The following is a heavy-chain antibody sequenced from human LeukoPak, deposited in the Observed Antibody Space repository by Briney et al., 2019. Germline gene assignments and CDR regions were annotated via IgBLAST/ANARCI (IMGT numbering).Heavy chain of an antibody. CDR2: ISGYNGDT. V-gene: IGHV1-18*04. J-gene: IGHJ4*02. CDR1: GYTFTGYY. D-gene: IGHD3-10*01. CDR3: AKRRYGSGSASQPLDY. Sequence: ASVKVSCKASGYTFTGYYMHWVRQAPGQGLEWLGWISGYNGDTDYAQKVQDRVTLTTDTSTSTAFMELRSLRSDDTAVYYCAKRRYGSGSASQPLDYWGQGTLVTVSS.